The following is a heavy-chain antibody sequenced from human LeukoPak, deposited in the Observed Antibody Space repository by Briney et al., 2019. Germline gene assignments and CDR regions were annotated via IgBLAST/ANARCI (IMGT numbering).Heavy chain of an antibody. CDR3: ARELRDDYGDTYWFDP. V-gene: IGHV3-21*04. Sequence: PGGSLRLSCAASGFTFSTYNMNWVRQAPGKGLEWVSSITSSSSYIYYADSVKGRFTISRDNAKNSLYLQMNSLRAEDTAVYYCARELRDDYGDTYWFDPWGQGTLVTVSS. D-gene: IGHD4-17*01. CDR1: GFTFSTYN. J-gene: IGHJ5*02. CDR2: ITSSSSYI.